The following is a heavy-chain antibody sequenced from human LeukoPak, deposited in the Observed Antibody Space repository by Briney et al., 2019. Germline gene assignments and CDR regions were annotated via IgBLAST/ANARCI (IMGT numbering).Heavy chain of an antibody. CDR3: ARDLQLGFLEWPLLY. Sequence: SVKVSCKASGGTFSSYAISWVRQAPGEGLEWMGGIIPIFGTANYAQKFQGRVTITADESTSTAYMELSSLRSEDTAVYYCARDLQLGFLEWPLLYWGQGTLVTVSS. J-gene: IGHJ4*02. CDR2: IIPIFGTA. D-gene: IGHD3-3*01. CDR1: GGTFSSYA. V-gene: IGHV1-69*01.